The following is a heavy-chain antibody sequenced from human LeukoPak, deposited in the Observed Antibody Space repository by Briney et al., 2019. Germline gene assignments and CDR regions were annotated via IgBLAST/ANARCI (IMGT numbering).Heavy chain of an antibody. CDR3: ARVSITMVRGVIRSSYCFDY. CDR1: GXTFSSYW. Sequence: GSLRLXXXASGXTFSSYWMHWVRQAPGKGLVWVSRINSDGSSTSYADSVKGRFTISRDNAKNTLYLQMNSLRAEDTAVYYCARVSITMVRGVIRSSYCFDYWGQGTLVTVSS. CDR2: INSDGSST. D-gene: IGHD3-10*01. J-gene: IGHJ4*02. V-gene: IGHV3-74*01.